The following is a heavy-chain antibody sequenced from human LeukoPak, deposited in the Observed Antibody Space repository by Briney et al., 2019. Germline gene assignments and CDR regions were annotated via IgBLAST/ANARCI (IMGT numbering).Heavy chain of an antibody. D-gene: IGHD1-26*01. Sequence: PGGSLRLSCAASGFTFSSYSMNWVRQAPGKGLEWVSSISSSSSYIYYADSVKGRFTISRDNAKNSLYLQMNSQRAEDTAVYYCARDISKWELGAFDIWGQGTMVTVSS. CDR1: GFTFSSYS. V-gene: IGHV3-21*01. CDR2: ISSSSSYI. CDR3: ARDISKWELGAFDI. J-gene: IGHJ3*02.